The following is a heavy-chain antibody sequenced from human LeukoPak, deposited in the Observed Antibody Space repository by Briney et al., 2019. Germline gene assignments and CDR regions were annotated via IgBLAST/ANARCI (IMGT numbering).Heavy chain of an antibody. J-gene: IGHJ6*02. Sequence: ASVKVSCKASGYSFTGYYMHWVRQAPGQGLEWIGWINPNSGGANYAQKFQGRVTMTRDTSISTAYMELSRLRSDDTAVYYCARGDYYGSGSYYHSSHYYYDYYGMDVWVQGTTVTVSS. CDR1: GYSFTGYY. CDR3: ARGDYYGSGSYYHSSHYYYDYYGMDV. V-gene: IGHV1-2*02. D-gene: IGHD3-10*01. CDR2: INPNSGGA.